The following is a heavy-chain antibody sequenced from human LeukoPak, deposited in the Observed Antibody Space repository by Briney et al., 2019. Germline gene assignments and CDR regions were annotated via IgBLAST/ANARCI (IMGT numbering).Heavy chain of an antibody. D-gene: IGHD3-10*01. CDR2: INSDGSSI. V-gene: IGHV3-74*01. CDR1: GFTFSSYW. J-gene: IGHJ4*02. Sequence: GGSLRLSCAASGFTFSSYWMHWVRQAPGKGVVWVSRINSDGSSISYADSVKGRFTISRDNAKNTLYRQMNSLRAEDTAVYYCTRGRGVSFDYWGQGTLVTVSS. CDR3: TRGRGVSFDY.